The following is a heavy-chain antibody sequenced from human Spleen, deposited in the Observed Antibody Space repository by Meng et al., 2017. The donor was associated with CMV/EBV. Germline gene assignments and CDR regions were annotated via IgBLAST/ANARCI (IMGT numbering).Heavy chain of an antibody. CDR2: IYYSAST. D-gene: IGHD3-16*01. CDR1: GGSISSGGYY. Sequence: SGGSISSGGYYWSWIRQPPGKGLEWIGYIYYSASTYYSPSLKSRVTISVDTSKNQFSLKLSSVTAADTAVYYCARGGSEFGWFDPWGQGTLVTVSS. V-gene: IGHV4-30-4*01. J-gene: IGHJ5*02. CDR3: ARGGSEFGWFDP.